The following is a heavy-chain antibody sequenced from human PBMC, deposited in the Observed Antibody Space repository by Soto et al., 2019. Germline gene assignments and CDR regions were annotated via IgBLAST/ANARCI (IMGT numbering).Heavy chain of an antibody. CDR1: GYSFPTYW. CDR3: ARGLTWNYIMNWLDT. V-gene: IGHV5-51*01. CDR2: VYPGDSDT. J-gene: IGHJ1*01. D-gene: IGHD3-16*01. Sequence: PGEYLKISCRTSGYSFPTYWIAWVRQRPGKGLEWMGAVYPGDSDTKYSPSFQGHVTISADRSIGTAFLQWSSLNASDTAMYYCARGLTWNYIMNWLDTCGQGTLVTVSS.